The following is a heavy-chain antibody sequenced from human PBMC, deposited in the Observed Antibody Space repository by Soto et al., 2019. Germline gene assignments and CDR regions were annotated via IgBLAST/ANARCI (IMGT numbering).Heavy chain of an antibody. CDR1: GYTFTGYF. CDR3: ARSLSGSSGSPHYSFDY. CDR2: INPNSGDT. J-gene: IGHJ4*02. Sequence: ASVKVSCKASGYTFTGYFMHWVRQAPGQGLEWMGWINPNSGDTNYAQKFQGRVTMTRDTSISTAYMELSGLRSDDTAVFYCARSLSGSSGSPHYSFDYWGQGTLVTVSS. D-gene: IGHD6-19*01. V-gene: IGHV1-2*02.